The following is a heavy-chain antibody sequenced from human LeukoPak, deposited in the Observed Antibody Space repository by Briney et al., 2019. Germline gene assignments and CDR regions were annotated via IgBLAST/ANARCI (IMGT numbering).Heavy chain of an antibody. J-gene: IGHJ4*02. CDR2: ISGSGGSA. D-gene: IGHD2-15*01. Sequence: PGGSLRLSCAASGFTFSSYAMSWVRQAPGKGLEWVSAISGSGGSAYYADSVKGRFTISRDNSKNTLYLQMNSLRAEDTAVYYCAKDLWDIVSPGYWGQGTLVTVSS. CDR1: GFTFSSYA. V-gene: IGHV3-23*01. CDR3: AKDLWDIVSPGY.